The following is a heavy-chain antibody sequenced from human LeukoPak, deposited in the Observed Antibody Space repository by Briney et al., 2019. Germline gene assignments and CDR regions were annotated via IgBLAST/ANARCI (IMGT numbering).Heavy chain of an antibody. CDR3: NTGRPYDSGISFDN. D-gene: IGHD3-10*01. Sequence: GGSLRLSCAASGFTFSRYSVNWVRQAPGKGLEWVGRITSKTDGGTTDFAAPVKGRFTISREDSEGTVYLQMNSLKTEDAAVYYCNTGRPYDSGISFDNWGQGTLVTVSS. CDR2: ITSKTDGGTT. CDR1: GFTFSRYS. J-gene: IGHJ4*02. V-gene: IGHV3-15*01.